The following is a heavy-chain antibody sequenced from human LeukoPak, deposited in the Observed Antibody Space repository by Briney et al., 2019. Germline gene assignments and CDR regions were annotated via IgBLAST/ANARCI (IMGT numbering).Heavy chain of an antibody. Sequence: SSETLSLTCAVSGDSISNNNWWTWVRQPPGKGLEWIGEIYHSGTTNYNPSLKSRVTISIDKSRNQFSLKLSSVTAADTAVYYCARGPYIVSQIPVRDFDYWGQGTLVTVSS. J-gene: IGHJ4*02. D-gene: IGHD5/OR15-5a*01. CDR2: IYHSGTT. CDR1: GDSISNNNW. V-gene: IGHV4-4*02. CDR3: ARGPYIVSQIPVRDFDY.